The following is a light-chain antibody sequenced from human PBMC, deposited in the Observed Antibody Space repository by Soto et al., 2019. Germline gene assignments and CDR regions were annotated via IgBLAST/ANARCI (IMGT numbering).Light chain of an antibody. Sequence: EIVLTQSPATLSLSPGERATLSCRASQSVRSYLAWYQQKPGQAPRLLIYDASNRATGIPARFSGSGSGTDFTLTISSLEPEDFAVYYCQQSRNWPLFGGGTKVVIK. CDR3: QQSRNWPL. J-gene: IGKJ4*01. CDR1: QSVRSY. CDR2: DAS. V-gene: IGKV3-11*01.